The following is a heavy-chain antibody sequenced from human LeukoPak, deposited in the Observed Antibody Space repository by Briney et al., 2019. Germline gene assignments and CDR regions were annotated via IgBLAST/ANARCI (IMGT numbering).Heavy chain of an antibody. Sequence: GGSLRLSCAASGFTVSSNYMSWVRQAPGKGLEWVSAIYSGGSTYYADSVKGRFTISRDNSKNTLYLQMNSLRAEDTAVYYCARSGRLLWLGEDREFDYWGQGTLVTVSS. V-gene: IGHV3-53*01. CDR3: ARSGRLLWLGEDREFDY. D-gene: IGHD3-10*01. J-gene: IGHJ4*02. CDR1: GFTVSSNY. CDR2: IYSGGST.